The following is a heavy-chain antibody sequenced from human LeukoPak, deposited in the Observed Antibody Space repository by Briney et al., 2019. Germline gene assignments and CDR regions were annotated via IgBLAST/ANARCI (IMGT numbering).Heavy chain of an antibody. CDR1: GGSISIYY. D-gene: IGHD3-10*01. Sequence: SETLSLTCTVSGGSISIYYWNWIRQPAGKRLEWIGRIFTSGITNYNPSLKSRVTMSVDTSKNQFSLDLSSVTAADTAVYYCARESSGSYYNPQGYMDVWGKGTTVTVSS. J-gene: IGHJ6*03. V-gene: IGHV4-4*07. CDR2: IFTSGIT. CDR3: ARESSGSYYNPQGYMDV.